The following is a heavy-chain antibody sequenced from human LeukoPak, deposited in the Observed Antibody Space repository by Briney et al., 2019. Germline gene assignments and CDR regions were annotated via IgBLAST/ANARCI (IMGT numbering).Heavy chain of an antibody. D-gene: IGHD3-22*01. J-gene: IGHJ4*02. CDR1: GGTFISYA. CDR3: ARAFYDSSGYYPYYFDY. CDR2: IIPIFGTA. Sequence: SVKVSCKASGGTFISYAISWVRQAPGQGLEWMGGIIPIFGTANYAQKFQGRVTITADESTSTAYMELSSLRSEDTAVYYCARAFYDSSGYYPYYFDYWGQGTLVTVSS. V-gene: IGHV1-69*13.